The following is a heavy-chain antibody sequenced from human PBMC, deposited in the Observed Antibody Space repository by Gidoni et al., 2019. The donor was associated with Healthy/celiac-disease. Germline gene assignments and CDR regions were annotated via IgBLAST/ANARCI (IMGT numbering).Heavy chain of an antibody. CDR3: AKGDTYYYDSSGYYFFDY. J-gene: IGHJ4*02. V-gene: IGHV3-9*01. D-gene: IGHD3-22*01. CDR2: ISWNSGSI. Sequence: RQAPGKGLEWVSGISWNSGSIGYADSVKGRFTISRDNAKNSLYLQMNSLRAEDTALYYCAKGDTYYYDSSGYYFFDYWGQGTLVTVSS.